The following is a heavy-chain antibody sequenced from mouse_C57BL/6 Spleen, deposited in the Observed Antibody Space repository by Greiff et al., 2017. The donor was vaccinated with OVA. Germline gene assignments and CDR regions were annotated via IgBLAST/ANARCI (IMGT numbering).Heavy chain of an antibody. J-gene: IGHJ4*01. CDR2: IYPGSGST. CDR3: AKVGHSNSYYYAMDY. Sequence: QVHVKQPGAELVKPGASVKMSCKASGYTFTSYWITWVKQRPGQGLEWIGDIYPGSGSTNYNEKFKSKATLTVDTSSSTAYMQLSSLTSEDSAVYYCAKVGHSNSYYYAMDYGGQGTSVTVSS. D-gene: IGHD2-5*01. CDR1: GYTFTSYW. V-gene: IGHV1-55*01.